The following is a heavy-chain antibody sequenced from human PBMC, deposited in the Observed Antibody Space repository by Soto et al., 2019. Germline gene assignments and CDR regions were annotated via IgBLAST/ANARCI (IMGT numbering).Heavy chain of an antibody. CDR2: INPSGGST. V-gene: IGHV1-46*01. J-gene: IGHJ6*02. Sequence: AAVKVSCKASGYTFTIYYMHWVRQAPGQGLEWMGIINPSGGSTSYAQKFQGRVTMTRDTSTSTVYMELSSLRSEDTAVYYCARDRGTIFGVVVRSGGYYYGIDGWGQGTTVTVYS. CDR3: ARDRGTIFGVVVRSGGYYYGIDG. D-gene: IGHD3-3*01. CDR1: GYTFTIYY.